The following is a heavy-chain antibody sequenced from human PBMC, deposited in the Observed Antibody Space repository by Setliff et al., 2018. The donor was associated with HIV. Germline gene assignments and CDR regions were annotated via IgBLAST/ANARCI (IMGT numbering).Heavy chain of an antibody. CDR3: ARGQYGDELFDY. CDR1: GYTFTSYY. CDR2: INPSGGST. J-gene: IGHJ4*02. D-gene: IGHD4-17*01. V-gene: IGHV1-46*01. Sequence: ASVKVSCKASGYTFTSYYMHWVRQAPGQGLEWMGIINPSGGSTNYAQKFQGRVTMTRDTSISTAYMELSRLRSDDTAVYYCARGQYGDELFDYWGQGTLVTVSS.